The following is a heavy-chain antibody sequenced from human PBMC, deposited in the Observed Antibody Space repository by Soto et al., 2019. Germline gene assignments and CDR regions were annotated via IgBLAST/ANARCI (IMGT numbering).Heavy chain of an antibody. CDR1: GFTFTNYG. CDR2: VSKSDYT. D-gene: IGHD6-19*01. V-gene: IGHV3-21*01. Sequence: GGSLRLSCAVSGFTFTNYGFNWVRQAPGKGLEWVLSVSKSDYTYYSDSVKGRFTISRDNAKNSVSLQMNNLRAEDTAVYYCTREDSIIIPAVADFWGQGTLVTVSS. J-gene: IGHJ4*02. CDR3: TREDSIIIPAVADF.